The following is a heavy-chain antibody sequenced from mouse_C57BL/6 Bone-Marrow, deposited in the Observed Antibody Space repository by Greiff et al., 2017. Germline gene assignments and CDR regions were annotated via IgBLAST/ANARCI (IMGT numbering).Heavy chain of an antibody. CDR1: GYAFTNYL. V-gene: IGHV1-54*01. CDR2: INPGSGGT. D-gene: IGHD1-1*01. J-gene: IGHJ2*01. Sequence: QVQLQQSGAELVRPGTSVKVSCKASGYAFTNYLIEWVKQRPGQGLEWIGVINPGSGGTNYNEKFKGKATLTADKSSSTAYMQLSSLTSEDSAVYVCARRYGSSYVDYWGQGTTLTVSS. CDR3: ARRYGSSYVDY.